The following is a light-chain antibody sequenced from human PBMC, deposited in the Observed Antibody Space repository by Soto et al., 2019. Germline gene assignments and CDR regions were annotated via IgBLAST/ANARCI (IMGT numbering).Light chain of an antibody. V-gene: IGKV1-9*01. J-gene: IGKJ4*01. CDR3: QQLRSYPLT. CDR2: AAS. CDR1: QGINNF. Sequence: DIQLTQSPSILSTSIGDRVTITCRASQGINNFLAWYQQKPGKAPNLLIYAASTLQSGVPSRFSGSGSGTEFTLTISSLQPADFATYYCQQLRSYPLTFGGGTKVEIK.